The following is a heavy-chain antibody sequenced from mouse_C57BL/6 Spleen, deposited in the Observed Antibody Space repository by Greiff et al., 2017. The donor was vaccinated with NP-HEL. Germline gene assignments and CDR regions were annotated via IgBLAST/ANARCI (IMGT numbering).Heavy chain of an antibody. D-gene: IGHD1-1*01. CDR1: GYTFTDYN. V-gene: IGHV1-22*01. Sequence: EVQLQQSGPELVKPGASVKMSCKASGYTFTDYNMHWVKQSHGKSLEWIGYINPNNGGTSYNQKFKGKATLTVNKSSSTAYMELRSLTSEDSAVYYCARQGYYGNPFAYWGQGTLVTVSA. CDR2: INPNNGGT. CDR3: ARQGYYGNPFAY. J-gene: IGHJ3*01.